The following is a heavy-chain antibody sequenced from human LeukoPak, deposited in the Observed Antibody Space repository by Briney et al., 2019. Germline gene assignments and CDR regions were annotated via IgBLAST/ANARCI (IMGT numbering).Heavy chain of an antibody. D-gene: IGHD7-27*01. CDR1: GGSISSYY. Sequence: SETLSLTCTVPGGSISSYYWSWIRQPAGKGLEWIGRINTSGSTNYNPSLRSRVTMSVDTSKNQFSLKLSSVTAADTAVYYCARDSLTGFDYWGQGTLVTVSS. V-gene: IGHV4-4*07. CDR2: INTSGST. CDR3: ARDSLTGFDY. J-gene: IGHJ4*02.